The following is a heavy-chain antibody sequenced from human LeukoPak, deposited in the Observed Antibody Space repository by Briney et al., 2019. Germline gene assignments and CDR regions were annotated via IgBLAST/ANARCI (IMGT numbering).Heavy chain of an antibody. CDR3: AELGITMIGGV. Sequence: GGSLRLSCAASGFTFTTYWMTWVRQAPGKGLEWVANIKQDGSDKYYVDSVKGRFTISRDNARKSVYLQMNSLRAEDTAVYYCAELGITMIGGVWGKGTTVTISS. CDR2: IKQDGSDK. CDR1: GFTFTTYW. V-gene: IGHV3-7*01. J-gene: IGHJ6*04. D-gene: IGHD3-10*02.